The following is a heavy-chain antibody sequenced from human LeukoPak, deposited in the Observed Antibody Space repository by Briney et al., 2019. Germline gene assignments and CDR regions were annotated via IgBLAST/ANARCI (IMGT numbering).Heavy chain of an antibody. Sequence: QPGGSLRLSCAASGFTFSSYWMSWVRQAPGKGLEWVANIKQDGSEKYYVDSVKGRFTISRDNAKNSLYLQMNSLRAEDTAVYYCARDIGYSYGYEVNWFDPWGQGTLVTVSS. J-gene: IGHJ5*02. CDR2: IKQDGSEK. CDR1: GFTFSSYW. V-gene: IGHV3-7*01. D-gene: IGHD5-18*01. CDR3: ARDIGYSYGYEVNWFDP.